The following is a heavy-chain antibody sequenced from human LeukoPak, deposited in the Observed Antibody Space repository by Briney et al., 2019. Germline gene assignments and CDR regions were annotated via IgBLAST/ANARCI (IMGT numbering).Heavy chain of an antibody. CDR3: ARGGIAAAGTSFDY. Sequence: SEPLSLTCAVSGYSISSGYYWGWIRQPPGKGLEWIGSIYHSGSTYYNPSLKSRVTISVDTSKTQFSLKLRSVTAADTAVYSCARGGIAAAGTSFDYWGQGTLVTVSS. V-gene: IGHV4-38-2*01. J-gene: IGHJ4*02. D-gene: IGHD6-13*01. CDR1: GYSISSGYY. CDR2: IYHSGST.